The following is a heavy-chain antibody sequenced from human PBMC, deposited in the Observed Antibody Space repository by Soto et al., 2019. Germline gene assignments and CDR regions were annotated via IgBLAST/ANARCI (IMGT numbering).Heavy chain of an antibody. CDR1: GGSVSSGSYY. V-gene: IGHV4-61*01. D-gene: IGHD6-13*01. J-gene: IGHJ6*02. CDR3: AGLPASIAAAGTGYYYYYGMDV. CDR2: IYYSGST. Sequence: SETLSLTCSVSGGSVSSGSYYWSWIRQPPGKGLEWIGYIYYSGSTNYNPSLKSRVTISVDTSKNQFSLKLSSVTAADTAVYYCAGLPASIAAAGTGYYYYYGMDVWGQGTTVTVSS.